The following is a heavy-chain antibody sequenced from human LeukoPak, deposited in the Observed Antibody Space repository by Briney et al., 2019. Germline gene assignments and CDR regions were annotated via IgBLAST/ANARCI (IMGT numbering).Heavy chain of an antibody. CDR2: ISGSSSYI. CDR3: AKDGMAGGFDY. V-gene: IGHV3-21*04. J-gene: IGHJ4*02. Sequence: GGSLRLSCAASGFTFSSYSMNWVRQAPGKGLEWVSSISGSSSYIYYADSVKGRFTISRDNSKNTLYLQMNSLRAEDTAVYYCAKDGMAGGFDYWGQGTLVTVSS. CDR1: GFTFSSYS. D-gene: IGHD6-19*01.